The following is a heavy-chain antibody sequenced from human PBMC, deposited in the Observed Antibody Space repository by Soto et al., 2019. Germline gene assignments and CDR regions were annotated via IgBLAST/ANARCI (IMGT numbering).Heavy chain of an antibody. CDR1: GYTFSGYY. CDR2: INPKSGGT. V-gene: IGHV1-2*02. D-gene: IGHD3-9*01. J-gene: IGHJ3*02. Sequence: ASVKVSCKASGYTFSGYYMHWVRQASGQGLEWMGWINPKSGGTKYAQKFQGRVTMARDTSCNTAYMGLSTLTSDDTAVYFCAREGTGYSGFDIGGQGTMLTASS. CDR3: AREGTGYSGFDI.